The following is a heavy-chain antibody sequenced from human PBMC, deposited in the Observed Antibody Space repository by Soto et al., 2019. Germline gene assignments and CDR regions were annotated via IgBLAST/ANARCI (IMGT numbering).Heavy chain of an antibody. CDR2: IYHSGST. V-gene: IGHV4-30-2*01. CDR1: GGSISSGGYS. D-gene: IGHD7-27*01. J-gene: IGHJ4*02. CDR3: ARGPSGDKVDY. Sequence: SETLSLTCAVSGGSISSGGYSWSWIRQPPGKGLEWIGYIYHSGSTYYNPSLKSRVTISVDRSKSQFSLKLSSVTAADTAVYYCARGPSGDKVDYWGQGILVTVSS.